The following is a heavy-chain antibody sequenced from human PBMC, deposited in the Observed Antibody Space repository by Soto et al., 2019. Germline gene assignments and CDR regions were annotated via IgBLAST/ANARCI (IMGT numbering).Heavy chain of an antibody. CDR2: INAGNGNT. CDR3: ARPTVLVPAAFYALDV. J-gene: IGHJ6*02. Sequence: ASVKVSFKASGYTFTNYAMHWVRQAPGQRLEWMGWINAGNGNTRYSQKFQGRVTITRDTSASTAYMELSSLRTEGTAVYFCARPTVLVPAAFYALDVWGQGTTVTVSS. CDR1: GYTFTNYA. V-gene: IGHV1-3*01. D-gene: IGHD2-2*01.